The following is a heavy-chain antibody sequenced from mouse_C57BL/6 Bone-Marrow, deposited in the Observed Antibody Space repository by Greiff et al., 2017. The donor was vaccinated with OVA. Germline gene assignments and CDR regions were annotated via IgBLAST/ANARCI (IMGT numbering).Heavy chain of an antibody. CDR2: IDPSDSYT. CDR1: GYTFTSYW. J-gene: IGHJ3*01. V-gene: IGHV1-69*01. CDR3: AREYSNYRFAY. Sequence: QVQLHQPGAELVMPGASVKLSCKASGYTFTSYWMHWVKQRPGQGLEWIGEIDPSDSYTNYNQKFKGKSTLTVDKTSSTAYMQLSSLTSEDSAVYYCAREYSNYRFAYWGQGTLVTVSA. D-gene: IGHD2-5*01.